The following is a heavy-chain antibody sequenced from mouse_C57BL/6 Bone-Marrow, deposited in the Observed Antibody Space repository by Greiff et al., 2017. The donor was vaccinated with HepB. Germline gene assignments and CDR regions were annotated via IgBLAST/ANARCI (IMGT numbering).Heavy chain of an antibody. CDR3: ARGFTTVVATDYAMDY. Sequence: QVHVKQSGAELARPGASVKLSCKASGYTFTSYGISWVKQRTGQGLEWIGEIYPRSGNTYYNEKFKGKATLTADKSSSTAYMELRSLTSEDSAVYFCARGFTTVVATDYAMDYWGQGTSVTVSS. V-gene: IGHV1-81*01. CDR2: IYPRSGNT. CDR1: GYTFTSYG. J-gene: IGHJ4*01. D-gene: IGHD1-1*01.